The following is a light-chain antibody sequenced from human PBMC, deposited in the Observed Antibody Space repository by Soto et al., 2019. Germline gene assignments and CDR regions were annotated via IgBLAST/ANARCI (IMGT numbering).Light chain of an antibody. CDR2: EVI. V-gene: IGLV2-18*02. CDR3: SSYTTSGTLV. CDR1: SSDAGSFNR. J-gene: IGLJ3*02. Sequence: QSALTQPPSVSGSPGQSVTISCAGTSSDAGSFNRVSWYQQPPGTAPRLMIYEVIYRPSGVPDRFAGSKSGNTASLTISGLQAEDEADYYCSSYTTSGTLVFGGGTKLTVL.